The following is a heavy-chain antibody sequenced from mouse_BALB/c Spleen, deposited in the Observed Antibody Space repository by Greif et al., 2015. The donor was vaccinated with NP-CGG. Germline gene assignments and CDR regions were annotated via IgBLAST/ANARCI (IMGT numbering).Heavy chain of an antibody. D-gene: IGHD1-1*01. CDR3: ARPGSSYFAWFAY. J-gene: IGHJ3*01. V-gene: IGHV1-9*01. CDR2: ILPGSGST. CDR1: GYTFSSYW. Sequence: VKVVESGAELMKPGASVKISCKATGYTFSSYWIEWVKQRPGHGLEWIGEILPGSGSTNYNEKFKGKATFTADTSSNTAYMQLSSLTSEDSAVYYCARPGSSYFAWFAYWGQGTLVTVSA.